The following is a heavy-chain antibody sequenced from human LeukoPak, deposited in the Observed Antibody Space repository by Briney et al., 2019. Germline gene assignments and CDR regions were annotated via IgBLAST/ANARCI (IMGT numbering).Heavy chain of an antibody. D-gene: IGHD3-22*01. Sequence: SGTLSLTCAVSGGSVSSDNWWSWVGQPPGKGLEWIGEIYHSGATNYKSSLKSRVTISMGKSKNQFSLNVNFVTAADTAVYYCARANSYDGSGHYYEFAYWGQGTLVTVSS. V-gene: IGHV4-4*02. CDR2: IYHSGAT. CDR1: GGSVSSDNW. J-gene: IGHJ4*02. CDR3: ARANSYDGSGHYYEFAY.